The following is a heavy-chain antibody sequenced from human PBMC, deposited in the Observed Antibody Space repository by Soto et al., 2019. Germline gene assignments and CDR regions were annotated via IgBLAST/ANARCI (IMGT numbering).Heavy chain of an antibody. J-gene: IGHJ6*03. Sequence: ASVKVSCKASGYTFTSYAMHWVRQAPGQRLEWMGWINAGNGNTKYSQKFQGRVTITRDTSASTAYMELSSLRSEDTAVYYCARYYGSGSINYYYYMDVWGKGTTVTVS. CDR2: INAGNGNT. CDR1: GYTFTSYA. V-gene: IGHV1-3*01. CDR3: ARYYGSGSINYYYYMDV. D-gene: IGHD3-10*01.